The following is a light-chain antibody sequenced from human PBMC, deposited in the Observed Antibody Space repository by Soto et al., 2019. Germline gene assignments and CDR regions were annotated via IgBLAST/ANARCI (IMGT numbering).Light chain of an antibody. V-gene: IGKV3-20*01. J-gene: IGKJ1*01. CDR2: GAS. Sequence: EIVLTQSPGTLSLSPGERATLSCRASRSVSSSYLAWYQQKPGQAPRLLIYGASSRATGIPDRFSGSGSGTDFTLTISRLEPADFAVYYCQQYGSSPWTFGQGTKMDIK. CDR3: QQYGSSPWT. CDR1: RSVSSSY.